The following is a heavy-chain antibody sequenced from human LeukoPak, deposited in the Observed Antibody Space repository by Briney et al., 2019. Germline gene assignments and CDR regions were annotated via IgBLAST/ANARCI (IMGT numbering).Heavy chain of an antibody. CDR2: INPNNGDT. J-gene: IGHJ4*02. V-gene: IGHV1-2*02. D-gene: IGHD6-19*01. CDR1: GYTFTGNF. Sequence: ASVKVSCKTSGYTFTGNFMHWVRQAPGQGPEWMGWINPNNGDTNYAQKFQGRVTMTRVTSITTAYMELSSLRSEDTAVYYCARDDGYSSGWYFCDYWGQGTLVTVSS. CDR3: ARDDGYSSGWYFCDY.